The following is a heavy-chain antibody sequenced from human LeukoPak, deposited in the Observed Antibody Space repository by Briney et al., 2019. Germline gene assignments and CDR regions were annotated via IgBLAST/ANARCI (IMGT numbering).Heavy chain of an antibody. CDR3: ASCNWNDCRSYYYYYMDV. J-gene: IGHJ6*03. D-gene: IGHD1-1*01. V-gene: IGHV1-2*02. Sequence: GASVKVSCKASGYTFTGYYMHWVRQAPGQGLEWMGWINPNSGGTNYAQKFQGRVTMTRDTSISTAYMELSRLRSDDTAVYYCASCNWNDCRSYYYYYMDVWGKGTTVTVSS. CDR2: INPNSGGT. CDR1: GYTFTGYY.